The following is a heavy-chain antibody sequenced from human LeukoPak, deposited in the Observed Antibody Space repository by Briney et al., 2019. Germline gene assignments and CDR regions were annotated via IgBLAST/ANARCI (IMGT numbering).Heavy chain of an antibody. CDR2: IYYSGST. J-gene: IGHJ4*02. Sequence: SETLSLTCTVSGGSLSSSSYYWGWLRQPPGTGLEWIGSIYYSGSTYYNQSLKSRVTISVDTTKNQFSLKLSSVTAADTAVYYCARVKYYYDSSGLDYWGQGTLVTVSS. CDR3: ARVKYYYDSSGLDY. V-gene: IGHV4-39*07. CDR1: GGSLSSSSYY. D-gene: IGHD3-22*01.